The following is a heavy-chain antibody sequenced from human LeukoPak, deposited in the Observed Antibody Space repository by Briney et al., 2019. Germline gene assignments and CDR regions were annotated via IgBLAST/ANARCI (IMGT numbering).Heavy chain of an antibody. D-gene: IGHD3-22*01. CDR1: GYTFTGYY. Sequence: GASVKVSCKASGYTFTGYYMHWVRQAPGQGLEWMGWINPNSGGTNYAQKFQGRVTMTRDTSTSTVYMELSSLRSEDTAVYYCARDRYYYDSSGYYWEVRYFDYWGQGTLVIVSS. J-gene: IGHJ4*02. CDR2: INPNSGGT. CDR3: ARDRYYYDSSGYYWEVRYFDY. V-gene: IGHV1-2*02.